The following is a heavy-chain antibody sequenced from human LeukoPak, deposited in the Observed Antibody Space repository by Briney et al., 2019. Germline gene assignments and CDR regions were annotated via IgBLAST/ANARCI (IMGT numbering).Heavy chain of an antibody. J-gene: IGHJ5*02. CDR2: MNPNSGNT. D-gene: IGHD6-6*01. V-gene: IGHV1-8*01. CDR1: GYTFTSYD. CDR3: ATGSSSSEGALDP. Sequence: ASVKVSCKASGYTFTSYDINWVRQATGQGLEWMGWMNPNSGNTGYAQKFQGRVTMTEDTSTDTAYMELSSLRSEDTAVYYCATGSSSSEGALDPWGQGTLVTVSS.